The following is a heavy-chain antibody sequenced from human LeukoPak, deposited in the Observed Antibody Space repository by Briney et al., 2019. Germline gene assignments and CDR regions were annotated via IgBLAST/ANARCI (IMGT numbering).Heavy chain of an antibody. CDR2: ISGSGGST. V-gene: IGHV3-23*01. Sequence: PGGSLRLSCAASGFTFSSYAMSWVRQAPGKGLEWVSAISGSGGSTYYADSVKGRFTISRDNSKSTLYLQMNSLRAEDTAVYYCAKDHDYGDYGPYYFDYWGQGTLVTVSS. CDR1: GFTFSSYA. J-gene: IGHJ4*02. D-gene: IGHD4-17*01. CDR3: AKDHDYGDYGPYYFDY.